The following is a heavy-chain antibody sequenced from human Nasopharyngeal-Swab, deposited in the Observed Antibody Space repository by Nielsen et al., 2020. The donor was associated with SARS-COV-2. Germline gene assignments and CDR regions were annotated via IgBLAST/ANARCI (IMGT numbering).Heavy chain of an antibody. Sequence: SVQVSSKASGVTFSSYAISWVRQAPAQGLEWIGGIIPILGVANYAQKFHGRVTISADTSTSTAYMELSSLRSEDTAVYYCAGHVGGSDNFPVSPFDYWGHGTLVTVSS. CDR2: IIPILGVA. CDR1: GVTFSSYA. CDR3: AGHVGGSDNFPVSPFDY. D-gene: IGHD3-16*01. V-gene: IGHV1-69*10. J-gene: IGHJ4*01.